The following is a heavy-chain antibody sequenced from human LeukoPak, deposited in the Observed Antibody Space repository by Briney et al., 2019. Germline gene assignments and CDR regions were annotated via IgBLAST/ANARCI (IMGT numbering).Heavy chain of an antibody. CDR3: ARGGGLRRTFDY. CDR2: ISGSGGST. V-gene: IGHV3-23*01. Sequence: PGGPLRLSCAASGFTFSSYAMSWVRQAPGKGLEWVSAISGSGGSTYYADSVKGRFTISRDNSKNTLYLQMNSLRAEDTAVYYCARGGGLRRTFDYWGQGTLVTVSS. J-gene: IGHJ4*02. CDR1: GFTFSSYA. D-gene: IGHD4-17*01.